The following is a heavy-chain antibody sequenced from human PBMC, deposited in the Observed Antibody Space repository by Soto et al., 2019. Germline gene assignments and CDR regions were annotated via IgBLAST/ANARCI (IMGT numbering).Heavy chain of an antibody. CDR1: GYTFTKYW. V-gene: IGHV5-51*03. CDR3: ARRDMLTGYVYFDY. Sequence: EVQLVQSGAEVKKTGESLKISCQASGYTFTKYWVGWVRQMPGKGLEWMGIIYPDDSGTRYSPSFQGHVTISADKSISTAYLQWSSLKASDSATYYCARRDMLTGYVYFDYWGQGTQVTVSS. J-gene: IGHJ4*02. D-gene: IGHD3-9*01. CDR2: IYPDDSGT.